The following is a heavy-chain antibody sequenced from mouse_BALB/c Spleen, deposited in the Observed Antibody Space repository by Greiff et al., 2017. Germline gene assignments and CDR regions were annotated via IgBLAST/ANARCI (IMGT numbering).Heavy chain of an antibody. Sequence: VQLQQSGTVLARPGASVKMSCKASGYTFTSYWMHWVKQRPGQGLEWIGAIYPGNSDTSYNQKFKGKAKLTAVTSTSTAYMELSSLTNEDSAVYYCTRGCDYDRFAYWGQGTLVTVSA. D-gene: IGHD2-4*01. J-gene: IGHJ3*01. V-gene: IGHV1-5*01. CDR1: GYTFTSYW. CDR2: IYPGNSDT. CDR3: TRGCDYDRFAY.